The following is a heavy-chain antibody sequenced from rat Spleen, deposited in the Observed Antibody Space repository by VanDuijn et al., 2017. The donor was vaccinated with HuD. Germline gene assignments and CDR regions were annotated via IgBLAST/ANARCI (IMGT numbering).Heavy chain of an antibody. D-gene: IGHD1-12*03. CDR2: MWTGGDT. V-gene: IGHV2-30*01. CDR1: GFSLTSYN. J-gene: IGHJ2*01. Sequence: QVQLKESGPGLVQPSQTLSLTCTVSGFSLTSYNVHWVRQSTGKGLEWMGIMWTGGDTDFNSALRSRLSISRDTSKSQVFLKMNSLQTDDTAMYFCASQHYYEGYYRDFWGQGVMVTVSS. CDR3: ASQHYYEGYYRDF.